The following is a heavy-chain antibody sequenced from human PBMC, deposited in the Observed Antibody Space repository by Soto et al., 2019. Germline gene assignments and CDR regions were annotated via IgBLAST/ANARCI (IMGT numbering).Heavy chain of an antibody. Sequence: SLRLSCAASGFTFSSYGMHWVRQAPGKGLEWVAVISYDGSNKYYADSVKGRFTISRDNSKNTLYLQMNSLRAEDTAVYYCAKDLVHFDYWGQGTLVTVSS. CDR3: AKDLVHFDY. J-gene: IGHJ4*02. CDR2: ISYDGSNK. V-gene: IGHV3-30*18. D-gene: IGHD2-2*01. CDR1: GFTFSSYG.